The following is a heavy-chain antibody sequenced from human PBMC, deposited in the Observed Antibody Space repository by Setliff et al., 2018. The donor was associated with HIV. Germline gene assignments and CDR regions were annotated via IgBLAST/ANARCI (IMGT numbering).Heavy chain of an antibody. D-gene: IGHD4-17*01. CDR2: IYYSGST. CDR3: ARDPPGYGDSKDY. V-gene: IGHV4-61*01. CDR1: GGSVGSGSYY. Sequence: ETLSLTCSVSGGSVGSGSYYWSWIRQSPGKGLEWLGYIYYSGSTTYNPSLRSRVTISIATSKNQFSLNLRSVTAADTAVYYCARDPPGYGDSKDYWGQGKLVTVSA. J-gene: IGHJ4*02.